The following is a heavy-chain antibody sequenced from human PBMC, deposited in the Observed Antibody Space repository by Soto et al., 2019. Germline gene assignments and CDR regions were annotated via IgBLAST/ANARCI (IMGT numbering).Heavy chain of an antibody. CDR1: GFSLSTSGVG. CDR3: AHRRSYYGDYGAEYFQH. Sequence: QITLKESGPTLVKPTQTLTLTCTFSGFSLSTSGVGVGWIRQPPGKALEWLALIYWNDDKRYSPSLKSRLTITKDTSKNQVVLTMTNMDPVDTATYYCAHRRSYYGDYGAEYFQHWGQGTLVTVSS. CDR2: IYWNDDK. J-gene: IGHJ1*01. D-gene: IGHD4-17*01. V-gene: IGHV2-5*01.